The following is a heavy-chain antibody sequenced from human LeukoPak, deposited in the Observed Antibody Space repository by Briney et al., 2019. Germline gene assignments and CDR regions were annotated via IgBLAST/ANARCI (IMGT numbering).Heavy chain of an antibody. CDR1: GFTFSSYW. CDR2: IKQDGSEK. V-gene: IGHV3-7*05. Sequence: PGGSLRLSCAASGFTFSSYWMSWVRQAPGKGLEWVANIKQDGSEKYYVGSVKGRFTISRDNAKNSLYLQMNSLRAEDTAVYYCARDQSSGYDYYYYGMDVWGQGTTVTVSS. D-gene: IGHD5-12*01. J-gene: IGHJ6*02. CDR3: ARDQSSGYDYYYYGMDV.